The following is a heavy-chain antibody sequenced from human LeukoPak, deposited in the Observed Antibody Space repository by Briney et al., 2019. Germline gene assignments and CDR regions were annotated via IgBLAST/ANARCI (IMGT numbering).Heavy chain of an antibody. Sequence: GGSLRLSCAASGFTFSSFAMNWVRQAPGKGLEWVSIISGSGDTTHYTDSVKGRFTISRDNSKNTLYLQTNSLRAEDTAVYYCAQRGGSSSWSSYYYYYYMDVWGKGTTVTVSS. CDR2: ISGSGDTT. J-gene: IGHJ6*03. D-gene: IGHD6-13*01. V-gene: IGHV3-23*01. CDR1: GFTFSSFA. CDR3: AQRGGSSSWSSYYYYYYMDV.